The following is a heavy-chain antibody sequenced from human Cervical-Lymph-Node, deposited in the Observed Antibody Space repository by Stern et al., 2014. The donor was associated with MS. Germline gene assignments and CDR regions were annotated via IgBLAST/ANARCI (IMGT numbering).Heavy chain of an antibody. J-gene: IGHJ6*02. CDR3: TTDRRNPYYAMDV. CDR2: IKSKTDCGTI. CDR1: GLTFSNFW. D-gene: IGHD6-6*01. V-gene: IGHV3-15*02. Sequence: EVQLLESGGALVKPGGSLRLSCTASGLTFSNFWMTWVRQAPGKGLEWVGRIKSKTDCGTIDDAEPVKGRFTISRDDSKNTLYVEMNSLTTDDTAVYYCTTDRRNPYYAMDVWGQGTTVTVSS.